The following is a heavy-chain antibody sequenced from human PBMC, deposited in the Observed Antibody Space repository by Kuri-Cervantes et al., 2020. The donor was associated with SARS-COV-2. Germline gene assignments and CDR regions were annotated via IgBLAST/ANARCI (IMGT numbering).Heavy chain of an antibody. CDR2: ISKGSDTI. J-gene: IGHJ6*03. CDR3: ARGGMVVGSSGWYGEDYYYYMGV. CDR1: GFTFNTYS. D-gene: IGHD6-19*01. Sequence: GGSLRLSCAASGFTFNTYSMDWVRLAPGKGLEWLAYISKGSDTIYYADSVKGRFTISRDNAKNSLYLQMNSLRAEDTAVYYCARGGMVVGSSGWYGEDYYYYMGVWGKGTTVTVSS. V-gene: IGHV3-48*04.